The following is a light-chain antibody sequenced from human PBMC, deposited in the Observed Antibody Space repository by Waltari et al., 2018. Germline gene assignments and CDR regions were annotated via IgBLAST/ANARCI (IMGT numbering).Light chain of an antibody. J-gene: IGKJ4*01. CDR3: QQYNSYPLT. Sequence: DIQMTQSPSTLSASVGDIVTITCRASQTISTWLAWYQQKPGKAPKVLIYKASIIESGVPSRFSGSGAGTEFTLTISSLQPDDFATYYCQQYNSYPLTFGGGTKVEIK. V-gene: IGKV1-5*03. CDR2: KAS. CDR1: QTISTW.